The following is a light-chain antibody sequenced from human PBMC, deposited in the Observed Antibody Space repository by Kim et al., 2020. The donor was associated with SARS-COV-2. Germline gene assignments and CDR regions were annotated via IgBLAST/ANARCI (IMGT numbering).Light chain of an antibody. CDR2: DAS. CDR3: QQRSNWNT. V-gene: IGKV3-11*01. CDR1: QSVSSY. Sequence: SLSPGERATLSCRASQSVSSYLAWYQQKPGQAPRLLIYDASNRATGIPARFSGSGSGTDFTLTISSLEPEDFAVYYCQQRSNWNTFGGGTKVDIK. J-gene: IGKJ4*01.